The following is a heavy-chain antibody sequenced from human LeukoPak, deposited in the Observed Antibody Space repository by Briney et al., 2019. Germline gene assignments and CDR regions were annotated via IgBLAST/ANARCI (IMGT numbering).Heavy chain of an antibody. V-gene: IGHV4-39*01. D-gene: IGHD3-9*01. J-gene: IGHJ6*03. CDR3: ARTTYYDILTGYYEHYYYYMDV. Sequence: SETLSLTCTVSGSSISSSSYYWGWIRQPPGKGLEWIGSIYYSGSTYYNPSLKSRVTISVDTSKNQFSLKLSSVTAADTAVYYCARTTYYDILTGYYEHYYYYMDVRGKGTTVTVSS. CDR2: IYYSGST. CDR1: GSSISSSSYY.